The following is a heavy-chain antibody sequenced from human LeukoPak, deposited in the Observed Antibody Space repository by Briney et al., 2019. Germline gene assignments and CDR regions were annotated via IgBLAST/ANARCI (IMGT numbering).Heavy chain of an antibody. CDR3: ARRFVVRGVSRVVPYYFDY. Sequence: PSETLSLTCTVSGGSISSSSYYWGWIRQPPGKGLEWIGSIYYSGSTYYNPSLKSRVTISVDTSKNQFSLKLSSVTAADTAVYYCARRFVVRGVSRVVPYYFDYWGQGTLVTVSS. CDR1: GGSISSSSYY. J-gene: IGHJ4*02. V-gene: IGHV4-39*01. CDR2: IYYSGST. D-gene: IGHD3-10*01.